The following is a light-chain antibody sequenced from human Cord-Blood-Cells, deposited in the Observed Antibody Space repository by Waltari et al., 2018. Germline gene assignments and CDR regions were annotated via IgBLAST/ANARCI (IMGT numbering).Light chain of an antibody. V-gene: IGLV1-40*01. J-gene: IGLJ2*01. CDR2: GNG. CDR3: QSYDSSLSGSVV. Sequence: QSVLTQPPSVSGAPGQRVTISCTGSSSNIGAGYDVHWYQQLPGTAPKLLIYGNGIRPSGVPDRFSGSKSGTSASLAIPGLQAEDEADYYCQSYDSSLSGSVVFGGGTKLTVL. CDR1: SSNIGAGYD.